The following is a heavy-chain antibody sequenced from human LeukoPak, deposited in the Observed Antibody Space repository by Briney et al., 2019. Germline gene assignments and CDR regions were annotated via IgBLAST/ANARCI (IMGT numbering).Heavy chain of an antibody. CDR1: GFTFSSYW. V-gene: IGHV3-74*01. CDR3: ARDGLPEDRAIVYNYYYGIDV. Sequence: PAGSLRLTCAASGFTFSSYWMHWVRQAPGKGLVWVSRINSDGSSTNYPDSVKGRFTISRDNSKTTRYLQMNSLRAEDTTVYYCARDGLPEDRAIVYNYYYGIDVWGQGTTVTVSS. D-gene: IGHD3-16*02. CDR2: INSDGSST. J-gene: IGHJ6*02.